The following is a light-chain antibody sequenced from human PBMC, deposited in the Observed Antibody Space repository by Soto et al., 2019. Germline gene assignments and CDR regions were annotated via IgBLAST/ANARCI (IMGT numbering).Light chain of an antibody. CDR2: AAS. CDR3: RHQNSYLALS. J-gene: IGKJ4*01. V-gene: IGKV1-17*01. CDR1: QSIRND. Sequence: DIQMTQSPSSLSASVGDRVTITCRASQSIRNDLGWYQQKSGKAPRRLIYAASTLQTGVPSRFSGSGSGREFILTISGLQPEDFATYYCRHQNSYLALSFGGGTKVE.